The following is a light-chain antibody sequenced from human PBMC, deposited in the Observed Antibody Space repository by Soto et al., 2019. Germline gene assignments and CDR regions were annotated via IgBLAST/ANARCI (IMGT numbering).Light chain of an antibody. Sequence: DIQMTQSPSSLSASVGDRVTITCRASQSISSYLNWYQQKPGKAPKLLIYAASSLQSGVPSRFSGSGSGTDFTLTISSLQPEDFATYYCQQRDSTPPEWTFGQGTKVEIK. CDR1: QSISSY. CDR2: AAS. CDR3: QQRDSTPPEWT. J-gene: IGKJ1*01. V-gene: IGKV1-39*01.